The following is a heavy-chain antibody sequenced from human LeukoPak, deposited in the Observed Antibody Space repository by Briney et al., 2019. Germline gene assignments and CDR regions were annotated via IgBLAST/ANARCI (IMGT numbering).Heavy chain of an antibody. D-gene: IGHD6-13*01. J-gene: IGHJ5*02. CDR2: INPNSGGT. CDR3: ASLRVSWYVENWFDP. CDR1: GYTFTSYA. V-gene: IGHV1-2*02. Sequence: ASVKVSCKASGYTFTSYAMNWVRQAPGQGLEWMGWINPNSGGTNYAQKFQGRVTMTRDTSISTAYMELSRLRSDDTAVYYCASLRVSWYVENWFDPWGQGTLVTVSS.